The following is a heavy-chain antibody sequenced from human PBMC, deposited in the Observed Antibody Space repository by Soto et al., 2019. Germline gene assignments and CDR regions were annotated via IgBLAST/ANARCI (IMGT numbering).Heavy chain of an antibody. J-gene: IGHJ4*02. V-gene: IGHV4-59*01. CDR1: GGSISSYY. CDR3: ARTMITFGGVTQPFDY. Sequence: PSETLSLTCTASGGSISSYYWSWIRQPPGKGLEWIGYIYYSGSTNYNPSLKSRVTISVDTSKNQFSLKLSSVTAADTAVYYCARTMITFGGVTQPFDYWGQGTQVTVSS. CDR2: IYYSGST. D-gene: IGHD3-16*01.